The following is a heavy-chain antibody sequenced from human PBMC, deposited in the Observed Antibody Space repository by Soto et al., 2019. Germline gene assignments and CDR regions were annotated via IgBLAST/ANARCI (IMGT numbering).Heavy chain of an antibody. CDR2: IYDSGTT. V-gene: IGHV4-39*02. CDR1: GGSISNSGFY. D-gene: IGHD3-3*01. J-gene: IGHJ3*02. Sequence: PSETLSLTCIASGGSISNSGFYWGWIRQPPGKGLQWIGSIYDSGTTYYNPSLKSRVTVSVDTSKNHFSLRLTSVIAADTAVYYCARPRGLRFSVADVFDIWGQGAMVTVSS. CDR3: ARPRGLRFSVADVFDI.